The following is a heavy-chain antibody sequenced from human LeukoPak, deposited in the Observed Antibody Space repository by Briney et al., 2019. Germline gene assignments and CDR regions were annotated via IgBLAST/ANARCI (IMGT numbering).Heavy chain of an antibody. CDR3: AKDYEDTAGAGLDS. V-gene: IGHV3-30*18. J-gene: IGHJ4*02. CDR2: ISFDVGDH. D-gene: IGHD5-18*01. CDR1: GFTFSHHV. Sequence: GGSLRLSCVGTGFTFSHHVMHWVRQAPDKGLEWVAAISFDVGDHYYADSVKGRFTLSRDNSKNTVFMQMNSLRAEATAVYYCAKDYEDTAGAGLDSWGKGSLVTVSS.